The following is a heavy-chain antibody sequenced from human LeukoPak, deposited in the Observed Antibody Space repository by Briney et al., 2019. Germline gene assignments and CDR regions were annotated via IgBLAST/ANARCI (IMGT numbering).Heavy chain of an antibody. CDR3: AELGITMIGGV. J-gene: IGHJ6*04. Sequence: PGGSLRLSCAASGFTFSSYSMNWVRQAPGKGLEWVSYISSSSSTIYYADSVKGRLTIYRDNAKNSLYLQRNTRRAEDTAVYYCAELGITMIGGVWGKGTTVTISS. CDR1: GFTFSSYS. CDR2: ISSSSSTI. V-gene: IGHV3-48*01. D-gene: IGHD3-10*02.